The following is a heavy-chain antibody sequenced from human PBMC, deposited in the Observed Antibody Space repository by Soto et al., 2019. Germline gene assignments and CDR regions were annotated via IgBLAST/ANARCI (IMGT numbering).Heavy chain of an antibody. D-gene: IGHD5-12*01. CDR2: INYSGST. V-gene: IGHV4-34*01. J-gene: IGHJ4*02. Sequence: SETLSLTCAVYGGSFSGYYWSWIRQPPGKGLEWIGEINYSGSTNYNPSLKSRVTISVDTSKNQFSPKLSSVTAADTAVYYCARWLGYGPHFDYWGQGTLVTVSS. CDR1: GGSFSGYY. CDR3: ARWLGYGPHFDY.